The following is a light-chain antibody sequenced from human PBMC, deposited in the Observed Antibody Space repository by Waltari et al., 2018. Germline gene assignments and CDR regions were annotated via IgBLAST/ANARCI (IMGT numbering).Light chain of an antibody. Sequence: EIVMTQSPVTLSVSPGERATLSSRASQSLGTNLAWYQQKPGQAPRLLIYGASTRATGIPARFSGSGAGTEFTLTINSLQSEDFAIYYCQQYNNWPVTFGGGTKVEIK. CDR1: QSLGTN. CDR2: GAS. CDR3: QQYNNWPVT. V-gene: IGKV3-15*01. J-gene: IGKJ4*01.